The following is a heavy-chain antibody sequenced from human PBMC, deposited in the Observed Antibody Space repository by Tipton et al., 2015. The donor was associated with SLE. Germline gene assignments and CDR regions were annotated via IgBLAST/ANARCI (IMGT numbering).Heavy chain of an antibody. CDR2: INPISGNT. V-gene: IGHV1-46*01. J-gene: IGHJ4*02. CDR3: ARDGESIGYFDY. Sequence: QVQLVQSGAEVRKPGASVKVSCMASGYTFSDNFMHWVRQAPGHGLQWLGMINPISGNTNYAQQFQGRVTMTRDTSTATIYMELSSLTSEDSAIYYCARDGESIGYFDYWGQGTLVTVSS. D-gene: IGHD2/OR15-2a*01. CDR1: GYTFSDNF.